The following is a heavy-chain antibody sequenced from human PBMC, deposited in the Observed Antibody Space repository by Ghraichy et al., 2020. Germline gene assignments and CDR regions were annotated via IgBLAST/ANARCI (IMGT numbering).Heavy chain of an antibody. CDR2: ISGSGGST. CDR3: AKDTTGEWLLYGYY. CDR1: GFTFSSYA. Sequence: GGSLRLSCAASGFTFSSYAMSWVRQAPGKGLEWVSAISGSGGSTYYADSVKGRFTISRDNSKNTLYLQMNSLRAEDTAVYYCAKDTTGEWLLYGYYWGQGTLVTVSS. D-gene: IGHD3-3*01. V-gene: IGHV3-23*01. J-gene: IGHJ4*02.